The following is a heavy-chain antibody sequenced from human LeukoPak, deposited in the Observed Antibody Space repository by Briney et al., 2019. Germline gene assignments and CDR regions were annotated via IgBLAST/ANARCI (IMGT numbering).Heavy chain of an antibody. CDR2: IGPGPSHT. CDR1: GFTFNTYG. CDR3: ARDYVTMAPDY. D-gene: IGHD3-10*02. Sequence: GGSLRFSCAASGFTFNTYGMTWVRQAPGKGLEWLSYIGPGPSHTYYADSVRGRFVISRDDAKSSLYLQMSSLRAEDTAVYYCARDYVTMAPDYGGLGTLVTVSS. J-gene: IGHJ4*02. V-gene: IGHV3-21*01.